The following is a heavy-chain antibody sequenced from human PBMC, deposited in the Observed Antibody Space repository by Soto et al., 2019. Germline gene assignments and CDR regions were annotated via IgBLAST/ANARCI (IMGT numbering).Heavy chain of an antibody. CDR2: ISAYNGNT. Sequence: GASVKVSCKASGGTFSSYGISWVRQAPGQGLEWMGWISAYNGNTNYAQKLQGRVTMTTDTSTSTAYMELRSLRSDDTAVYYCARGLLGDYDILTGYSHPDFDYWGQGTLVTVSS. J-gene: IGHJ4*02. CDR1: GGTFSSYG. CDR3: ARGLLGDYDILTGYSHPDFDY. D-gene: IGHD3-9*01. V-gene: IGHV1-18*01.